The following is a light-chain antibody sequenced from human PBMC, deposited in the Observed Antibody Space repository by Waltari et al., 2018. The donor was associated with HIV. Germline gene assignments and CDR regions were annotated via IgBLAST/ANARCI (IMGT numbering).Light chain of an antibody. CDR2: RNN. V-gene: IGLV1-47*01. Sequence: QSVLTQPPSASGTPGPRFTISCSGSSPTHGSNDISWYQQLPGTAPKLRIYRNNQRPSGVPDRFSGSKSGTSASLAISGLRSDDEADYYCAVWDDSLSGPVFGGGTKLTVL. CDR1: SPTHGSND. CDR3: AVWDDSLSGPV. J-gene: IGLJ3*02.